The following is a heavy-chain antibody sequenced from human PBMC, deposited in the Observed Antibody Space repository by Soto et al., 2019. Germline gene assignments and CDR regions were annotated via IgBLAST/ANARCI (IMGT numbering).Heavy chain of an antibody. CDR3: ATLSSSWYSDKSYYYYGMDV. CDR1: GFTFSSYA. Sequence: GGCLGLSCAASGFTFSSYAMHWVRQAPGKGLEWVAVISYDGSNKYYADSVKGRFTISRDNSKNTPYLQMNSLRAEDTAVYYCATLSSSWYSDKSYYYYGMDVWGQGTTVTVS. J-gene: IGHJ6*02. D-gene: IGHD6-13*01. CDR2: ISYDGSNK. V-gene: IGHV3-30-3*01.